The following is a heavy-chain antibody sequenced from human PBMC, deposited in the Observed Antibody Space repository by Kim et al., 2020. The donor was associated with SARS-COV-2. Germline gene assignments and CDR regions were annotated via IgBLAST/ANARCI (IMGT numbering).Heavy chain of an antibody. CDR2: IIPIFGTA. D-gene: IGHD1-26*01. V-gene: IGHV1-69*13. CDR3: ARGGIVGAGDAFDI. J-gene: IGHJ3*02. CDR1: GGTFSSYA. Sequence: SVKVSCKASGGTFSSYAISWVRQAPGQGLEWMGGIIPIFGTANYAQKFQGRVTITADESTSTAYMELSSLRSEDTAVYYCARGGIVGAGDAFDIWGQGTMVTVSS.